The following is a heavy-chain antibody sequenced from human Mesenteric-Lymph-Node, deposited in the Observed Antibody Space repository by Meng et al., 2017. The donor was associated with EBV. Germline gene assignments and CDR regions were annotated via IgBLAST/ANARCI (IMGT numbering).Heavy chain of an antibody. CDR2: IKRRSEGATA. V-gene: IGHV3-15*01. J-gene: IGHJ3*01. D-gene: IGHD3-9*01. CDR3: ATVSPSVTVTGYDAFDV. CDR1: GFTFSGISFNDAW. Sequence: EIQLVESGGGSVKPGGSLRLSCAASGFTFSGISFNDAWMTWVRQAPGKGLEWVGRIKRRSEGATADYGAAVKGRFTISRDDSKEMLYLQMNSLKIADTAVYYCATVSPSVTVTGYDAFDVWGQGTMVTVSS.